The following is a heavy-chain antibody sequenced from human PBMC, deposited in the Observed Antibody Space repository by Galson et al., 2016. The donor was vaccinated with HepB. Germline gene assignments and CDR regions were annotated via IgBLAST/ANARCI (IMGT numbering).Heavy chain of an antibody. CDR3: ARGLYYGDYAPPH. CDR2: IDSSGTTI. J-gene: IGHJ4*02. D-gene: IGHD4-17*01. CDR1: GFTFSDYY. Sequence: SLRLSCAASGFTFSDYYMNWIRQAPGKGLECISYIDSSGTTIYYSDSVKGRFTVSRDNAKNSLYLQMNSLRVEDTAVYYCARGLYYGDYAPPHWGQGTLATVSS. V-gene: IGHV3-11*01.